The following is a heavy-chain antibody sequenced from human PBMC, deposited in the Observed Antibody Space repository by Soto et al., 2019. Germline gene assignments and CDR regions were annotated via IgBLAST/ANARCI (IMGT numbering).Heavy chain of an antibody. J-gene: IGHJ6*03. D-gene: IGHD4-17*01. V-gene: IGHV3-33*01. CDR2: IWYDGSNK. CDR1: GLTFSSYG. Sequence: PGGSLRLSCAASGLTFSSYGMHWVRQAPGKGLEWVAVIWYDGSNKYYADSVKGRFTISRDNSKNTLYLQMNSLRAEDTAVYYCATTTVTTQDGYYYYMDVWGKGTTVTVSS. CDR3: ATTTVTTQDGYYYYMDV.